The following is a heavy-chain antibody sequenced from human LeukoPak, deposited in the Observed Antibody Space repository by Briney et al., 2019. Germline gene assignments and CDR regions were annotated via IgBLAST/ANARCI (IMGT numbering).Heavy chain of an antibody. CDR2: ISSSSSTI. V-gene: IGHV3-48*01. Sequence: PGGSLRLSCVASGLTFSSYGMNWVRPAPGKGLEWVSYISSSSSTIYYADSVKGRFTISRDNAKNSLYLQMNSLRADDTAVYYCARDGAGYNWNDETDYYYYYYMDVWGKGTTVTVSS. D-gene: IGHD1-20*01. J-gene: IGHJ6*03. CDR1: GLTFSSYG. CDR3: ARDGAGYNWNDETDYYYYYYMDV.